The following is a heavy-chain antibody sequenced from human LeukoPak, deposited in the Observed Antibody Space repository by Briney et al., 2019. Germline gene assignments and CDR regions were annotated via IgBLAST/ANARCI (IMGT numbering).Heavy chain of an antibody. D-gene: IGHD3-3*01. J-gene: IGHJ3*02. CDR1: GFTFSSYS. Sequence: GGSLRLSCAASGFTFSSYSMNWVRQAPGKGLEWVSSISSSSSYIYYADSVKVRFTISRDNAKNSLYLQMNRLRAEDTAVYYCASLPEGSYYDFWSGYLTSPAFDIWGQGTMVTVSS. V-gene: IGHV3-21*01. CDR2: ISSSSSYI. CDR3: ASLPEGSYYDFWSGYLTSPAFDI.